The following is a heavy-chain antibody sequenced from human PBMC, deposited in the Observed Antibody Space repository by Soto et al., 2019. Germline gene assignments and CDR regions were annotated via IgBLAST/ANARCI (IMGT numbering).Heavy chain of an antibody. CDR3: AREKQYSSSWSDYYYYYGMDV. Sequence: GGSLRLSCAASGFTFSSYGMHWVRQAPGKGLEWVAVIWYDGSNKYYADSVKGRFTISRDNSKNTLYLQMNSLRAEDTAVYYCAREKQYSSSWSDYYYYYGMDVWGQGTTVTVSS. CDR1: GFTFSSYG. CDR2: IWYDGSNK. J-gene: IGHJ6*02. V-gene: IGHV3-33*01. D-gene: IGHD6-13*01.